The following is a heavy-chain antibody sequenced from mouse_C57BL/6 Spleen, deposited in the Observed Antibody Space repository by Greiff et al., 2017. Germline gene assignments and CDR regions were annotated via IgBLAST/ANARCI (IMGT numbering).Heavy chain of an antibody. CDR3: AMFYYYGSSYYAMDY. D-gene: IGHD1-1*01. CDR1: GYAFSSSW. V-gene: IGHV1-82*01. J-gene: IGHJ4*01. CDR2: IYPGDGDT. Sequence: QVHVKQSGPELVKPGASVKISCKASGYAFSSSWMNWVKQRPGKGLEWIGRIYPGDGDTNYNGKFKGKATLTADKSSSTAYMQLSSLTSEDSAVYFCAMFYYYGSSYYAMDYWGQGTSVTVSS.